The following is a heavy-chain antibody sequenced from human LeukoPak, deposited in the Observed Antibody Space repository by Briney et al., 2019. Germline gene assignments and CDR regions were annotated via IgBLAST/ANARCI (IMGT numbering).Heavy chain of an antibody. J-gene: IGHJ4*02. D-gene: IGHD2-21*02. V-gene: IGHV3-21*01. CDR1: GFTFSNFG. Sequence: GGSLRLSCAASGFTFSNFGMNWVRQAPGKGLEWASSISSSSSYIYYADSVKGRFTISRDNAKNSLYLQMNSLRAEDTAVYYCARVVVTTGPGDYWGQGTLVTVSS. CDR2: ISSSSSYI. CDR3: ARVVVTTGPGDY.